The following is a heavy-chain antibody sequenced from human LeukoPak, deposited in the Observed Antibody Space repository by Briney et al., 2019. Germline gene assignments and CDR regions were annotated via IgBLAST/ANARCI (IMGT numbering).Heavy chain of an antibody. Sequence: GGSLRLSCSASGFTFDDYAMHWVRQAPGKGLEWVSGISWNSGNITYGDSVKGRFTISSDNAKNSLYLQMNSLRTEDTALYYCAKGGAAADNYWYFDLWGRGTLVTVSS. V-gene: IGHV3-9*01. CDR1: GFTFDDYA. D-gene: IGHD6-13*01. CDR3: AKGGAAADNYWYFDL. CDR2: ISWNSGNI. J-gene: IGHJ2*01.